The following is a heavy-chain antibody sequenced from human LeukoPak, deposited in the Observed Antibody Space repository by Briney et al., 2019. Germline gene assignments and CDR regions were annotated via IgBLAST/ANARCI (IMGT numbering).Heavy chain of an antibody. CDR3: ARADSSGYNWFDP. CDR2: MNPNSGNT. V-gene: IGHV1-8*01. J-gene: IGHJ5*02. D-gene: IGHD3-22*01. Sequence: ASVKVSCKASGYTFTSYDINWVRQATGQGLEWMGWMNPNSGNTGYPQKFQGRVTMTRNTSISTAYMELGSLRSEDTAVYYCARADSSGYNWFDPWGQGTRVTVS. CDR1: GYTFTSYD.